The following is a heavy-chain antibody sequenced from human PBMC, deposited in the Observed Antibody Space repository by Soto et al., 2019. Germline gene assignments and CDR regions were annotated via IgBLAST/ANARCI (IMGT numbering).Heavy chain of an antibody. D-gene: IGHD2-15*01. J-gene: IGHJ4*02. Sequence: GESLRLFCAAPGFTFVSAWMNWVRQAPGKGLEWVGHVKNGGTTDYAAPVKGRFTISRDDSQNMVYLQMSRLKTEDTAVYYCAADTPGFGQGEFEYWGQGAQVTVSS. CDR1: GFTFVSAW. CDR3: AADTPGFGQGEFEY. V-gene: IGHV3-15*01. CDR2: VKNGGTT.